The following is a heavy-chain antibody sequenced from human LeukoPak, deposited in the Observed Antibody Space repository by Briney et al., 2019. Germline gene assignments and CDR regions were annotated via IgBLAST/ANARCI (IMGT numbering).Heavy chain of an antibody. CDR2: IYYSGST. J-gene: IGHJ4*02. Sequence: PSETQSLTCTVSGGSISSYYWSWIRQPPGKGLEWIGYIYYSGSTNYNPSLKSRVTISVDTSKNQFSLKLSSVTAADTAVYYCARAVPAATLDYWGQGTLVTVSS. D-gene: IGHD2-2*01. CDR1: GGSISSYY. V-gene: IGHV4-59*01. CDR3: ARAVPAATLDY.